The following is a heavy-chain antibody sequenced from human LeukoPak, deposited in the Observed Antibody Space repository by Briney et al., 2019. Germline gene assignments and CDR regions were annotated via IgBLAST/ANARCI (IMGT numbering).Heavy chain of an antibody. D-gene: IGHD3-3*01. CDR2: IVYDGSKN. V-gene: IGHV3-30*01. CDR3: ARDPRPGSYDLWSASYRTPPNYDFYYMDV. J-gene: IGHJ6*03. CDR1: GFTFSNYA. Sequence: GGSLRLSCEASGFTFSNYAMHWVRQAPGKGLEWVAVIVYDGSKNYYADAVKGRFTISRANSKNTLYLQMNSLRPEDAALYYCARDPRPGSYDLWSASYRTPPNYDFYYMDVWGRGTTVIVSS.